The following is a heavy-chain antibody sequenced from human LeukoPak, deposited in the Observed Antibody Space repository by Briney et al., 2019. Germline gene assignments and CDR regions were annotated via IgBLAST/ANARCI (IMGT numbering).Heavy chain of an antibody. D-gene: IGHD5-24*01. CDR2: IHADNGNT. V-gene: IGHV1-3*01. CDR3: ARRLRLSKSNLRDYYGMDV. J-gene: IGHJ6*02. Sequence: ASVKVSCKASGYTFISYAIHWVRQAPGQRPEWMGWIHADNGNTKYSQKFQDRVTITRDTSARTADMELSSLTSEDTAVYYCARRLRLSKSNLRDYYGMDVWGQGTTVTVSS. CDR1: GYTFISYA.